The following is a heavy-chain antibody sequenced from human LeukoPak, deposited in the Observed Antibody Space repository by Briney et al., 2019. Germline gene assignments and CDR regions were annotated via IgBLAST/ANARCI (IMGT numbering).Heavy chain of an antibody. J-gene: IGHJ6*03. CDR2: IFYRGST. V-gene: IGHV4-39*07. CDR1: GDSISSSAYY. Sequence: SETLSLTCTVSGDSISSSAYYWGWIRQPPGKGLDWIGNIFYRGSTYYNPSLKSRVTISLDTSKNQFSLRLGSVTAADTAVYYCARDWDRLVPSKGGPPRYFYFMDVWGKGTSVIVSS. D-gene: IGHD2-15*01. CDR3: ARDWDRLVPSKGGPPRYFYFMDV.